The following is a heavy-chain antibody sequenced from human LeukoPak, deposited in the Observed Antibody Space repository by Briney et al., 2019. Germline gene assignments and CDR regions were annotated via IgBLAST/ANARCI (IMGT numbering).Heavy chain of an antibody. CDR3: ARGPVSIAAAGTSLDY. J-gene: IGHJ4*02. CDR1: GGSFSGYY. D-gene: IGHD6-13*01. CDR2: INHSGST. V-gene: IGHV4-34*01. Sequence: SETLSLTCAVYGGSFSGYYWSWIRQPPGKGLEWIGEINHSGSTNYNPSLKSRVTISVDTSKYQFSLKLSSVTAADTAVYYCARGPVSIAAAGTSLDYWGQGTLVTVSS.